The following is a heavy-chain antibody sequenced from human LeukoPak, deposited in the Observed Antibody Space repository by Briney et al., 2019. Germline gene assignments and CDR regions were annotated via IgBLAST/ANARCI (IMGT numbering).Heavy chain of an antibody. V-gene: IGHV3-33*06. D-gene: IGHD6-19*01. CDR1: GFTLSLSNYG. J-gene: IGHJ4*02. CDR3: AKAVTGQWLPFDF. Sequence: PGRSLRLSCATSGFTLSLSNYGMHWVRQAPGKGLEWVAVISNDGSIQYYADSVKGRFTISRDNSKNTLYLQMNSLRAEDTAAYYCAKAVTGQWLPFDFWGQGTLVTVSS. CDR2: ISNDGSIQ.